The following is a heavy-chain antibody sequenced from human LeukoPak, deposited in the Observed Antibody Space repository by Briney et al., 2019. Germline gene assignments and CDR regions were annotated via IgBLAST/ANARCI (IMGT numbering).Heavy chain of an antibody. CDR1: GGIFSRYA. D-gene: IGHD6-19*01. Sequence: SVKVSCKASGGIFSRYAINWVRQAPGQGLEWMGGIIPIFGTANYAQKFQGRVTITADESTSTAYMELSSLRSEDTAVYYCANGWSGHDYWGQGTLVTASS. CDR2: IIPIFGTA. J-gene: IGHJ4*02. V-gene: IGHV1-69*01. CDR3: ANGWSGHDY.